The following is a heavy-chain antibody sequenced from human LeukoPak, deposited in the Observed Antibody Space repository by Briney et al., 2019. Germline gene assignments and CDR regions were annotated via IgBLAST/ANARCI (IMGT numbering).Heavy chain of an antibody. V-gene: IGHV4-59*01. D-gene: IGHD1-26*01. CDR1: GGSISSYY. Sequence: PSETLSLTCTVSGGSISSYYWSWIRQPPGKGLEWIGYIYYSGSTSYNPSLKSRVTISVDTSKKQFSLKLSSVTAADTAFYYCARYIVSYPHDAFDIWAKGQWSPSLQ. CDR2: IYYSGST. J-gene: IGHJ3*02. CDR3: ARYIVSYPHDAFDI.